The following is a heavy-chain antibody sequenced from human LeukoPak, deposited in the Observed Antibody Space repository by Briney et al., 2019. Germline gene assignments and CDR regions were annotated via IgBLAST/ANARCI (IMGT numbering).Heavy chain of an antibody. J-gene: IGHJ6*03. D-gene: IGHD6-6*01. CDR2: IIPIFGTA. CDR1: GGTFSSYA. V-gene: IGHV1-69*06. CDR3: ARIGGYSSSSYYYYYYMDV. Sequence: SVKVSCKASGGTFSSYAISWVRQAPGQGLEWMGGIIPIFGTANYAQKFQGRVTITADKSTSTAYMELSSLRSEDTAVYYCARIGGYSSSSYYYYYYMDVWGKGTTVTVSS.